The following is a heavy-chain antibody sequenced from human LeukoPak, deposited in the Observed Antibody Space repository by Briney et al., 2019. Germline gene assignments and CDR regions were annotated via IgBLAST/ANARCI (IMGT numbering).Heavy chain of an antibody. V-gene: IGHV4-39*01. D-gene: IGHD5-12*01. CDR2: IYYSGSA. Sequence: PSETLSLTCTVSGDSVSSNTYYWGWIRQPPGKGLEWIGSIYYSGSAYYNPSLKSRVSISVDTSKNQFSLNLNSVTAADTAVYYCARLPSGGYDLDYWGQGTLVTVSS. CDR1: GDSVSSNTYY. J-gene: IGHJ4*02. CDR3: ARLPSGGYDLDY.